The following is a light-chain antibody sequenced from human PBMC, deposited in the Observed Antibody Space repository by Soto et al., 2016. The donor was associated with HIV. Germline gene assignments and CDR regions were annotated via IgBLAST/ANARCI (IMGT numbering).Light chain of an antibody. V-gene: IGKV1-33*01. CDR1: QDIINH. J-gene: IGKJ5*01. CDR3: QQYDNLPVT. Sequence: DIQMTQSPSSLSASVGDRVTISCQASQDIINHLGWYQQKPGKAPKLLIYDASYLETGVPSRFSGSGSGTEFTFTISSLQPEDFAVYHCQQYDNLPVTFGQGTRLEIK. CDR2: DAS.